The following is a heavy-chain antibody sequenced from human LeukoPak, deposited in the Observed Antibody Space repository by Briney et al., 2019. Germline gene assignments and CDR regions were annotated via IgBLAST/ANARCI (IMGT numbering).Heavy chain of an antibody. J-gene: IGHJ4*02. CDR3: AMNYYDSSRYFPFDF. D-gene: IGHD3-22*01. Sequence: GWSLRLSCAASGFSFTNCAMTWVRQAPGKGLEWVVTVSGSGGITYYADSVKGRFTISRDNSRNTLFLQMNNLRAEDTAVYYCAMNYYDSSRYFPFDFWGQGTLVTVSS. V-gene: IGHV3-23*01. CDR1: GFSFTNCA. CDR2: VSGSGGIT.